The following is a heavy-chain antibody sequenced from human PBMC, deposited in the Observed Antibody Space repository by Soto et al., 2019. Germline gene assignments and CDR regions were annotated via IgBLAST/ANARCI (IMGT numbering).Heavy chain of an antibody. V-gene: IGHV3-74*01. Sequence: EVQLVESGGGLVQPGGSLRLSCAASGFTFTSYWMHWVRQAPGKGLVWVSRINSDGSSTVYVDSVKGRFTISRDNAKNTLYLQMNRLRAEDTAIYSCTRSITGYGYADTWGQGTLVTVSS. J-gene: IGHJ5*02. D-gene: IGHD5-18*01. CDR1: GFTFTSYW. CDR3: TRSITGYGYADT. CDR2: INSDGSST.